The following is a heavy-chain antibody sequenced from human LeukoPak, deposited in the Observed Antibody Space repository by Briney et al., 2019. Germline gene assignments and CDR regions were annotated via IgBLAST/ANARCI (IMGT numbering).Heavy chain of an antibody. V-gene: IGHV3-21*01. CDR2: ISSSSSYI. J-gene: IGHJ4*02. CDR3: AREPGGNFDY. Sequence: GSLRLSCAASGVTFSGYSLNWVRPAPGKGLEWVSSISSSSSYIYYADSVKGRFTISRDNAKNSLYLQMNSLRAEDTAVYYCAREPGGNFDYWGQGTLVTVSS. CDR1: GVTFSGYS.